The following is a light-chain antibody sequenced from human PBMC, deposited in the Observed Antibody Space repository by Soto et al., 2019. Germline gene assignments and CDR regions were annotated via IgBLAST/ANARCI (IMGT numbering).Light chain of an antibody. V-gene: IGLV4-69*01. CDR3: QTWGTGIQWV. CDR2: LNSDGSH. CDR1: RGHSSYA. J-gene: IGLJ3*02. Sequence: QLVLTQSPSASASLGASVKLTCTLSRGHSSYAIAWHQQQPEKGPRYLMKLNSDGSHTKGDGIPDRFSGSSSGAERYLTISSLQSEDEADYYWQTWGTGIQWVFGGGTKLTVL.